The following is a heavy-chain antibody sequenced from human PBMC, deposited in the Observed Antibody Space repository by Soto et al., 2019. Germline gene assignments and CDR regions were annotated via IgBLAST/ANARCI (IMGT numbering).Heavy chain of an antibody. CDR2: INPSGGST. CDR1: GYTFTSYY. D-gene: IGHD6-19*01. V-gene: IGHV1-46*01. CDR3: ARFFGPYSSGWYRVSWFDP. J-gene: IGHJ5*02. Sequence: ASVKVSCKASGYTFTSYYMHWVRQAPGQGLEWMGIINPSGGSTSYAQKFQGRVTMTRDTSASTAYMELSSLRSEDTAVYYCARFFGPYSSGWYRVSWFDPWGQGTLVTVSS.